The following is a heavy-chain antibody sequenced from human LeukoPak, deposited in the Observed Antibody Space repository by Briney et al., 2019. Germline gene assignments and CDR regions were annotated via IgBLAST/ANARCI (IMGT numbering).Heavy chain of an antibody. D-gene: IGHD4-17*01. Sequence: PSQTLSLTCAVSGGSISSGGYSWSWIRQPSGKGLEWIGYIYHGGSTLYNPSLKSRVTISVDTSKNQFSLKLSSVTAADTAVYYCAREGDYGDYACDYWGQGTLVTVSS. CDR1: GGSISSGGYS. CDR3: AREGDYGDYACDY. CDR2: IYHGGST. V-gene: IGHV4-30-2*01. J-gene: IGHJ4*02.